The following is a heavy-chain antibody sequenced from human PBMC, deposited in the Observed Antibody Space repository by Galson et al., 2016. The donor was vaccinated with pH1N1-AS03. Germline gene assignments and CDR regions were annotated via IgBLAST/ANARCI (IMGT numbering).Heavy chain of an antibody. D-gene: IGHD6-19*01. CDR1: GVSINSHL. J-gene: IGHJ6*02. CDR3: ARQGQWLVEHYYYGMDV. V-gene: IGHV4-59*08. CDR2: LDHTGNT. Sequence: LSLTCSVSGVSINSHLWTWIRQTPGKELEWIGNLDHTGNTEYSPSLKTRVPISVDTSKNQLSLRLKSVTAADTAVYYCARQGQWLVEHYYYGMDVWGHGTTVTVSS.